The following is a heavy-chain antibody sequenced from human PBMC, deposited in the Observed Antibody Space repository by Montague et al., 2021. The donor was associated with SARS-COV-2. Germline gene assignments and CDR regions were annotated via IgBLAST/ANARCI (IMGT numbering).Heavy chain of an antibody. D-gene: IGHD3-3*01. CDR2: IYHSGST. J-gene: IGHJ4*02. CDR3: ARAQKTISGMLIPPYYFDF. V-gene: IGHV4-39*07. CDR1: GGSISVSSYY. Sequence: SETLSLTCTVSGGSISVSSYYWVRVRQPPGKGLEWIGEIYHSGSTTYNPSLKSRVTTSVDKSKNQFSLTLTSLTAADTAVYYCARAQKTISGMLIPPYYFDFWGQGTLVTVSS.